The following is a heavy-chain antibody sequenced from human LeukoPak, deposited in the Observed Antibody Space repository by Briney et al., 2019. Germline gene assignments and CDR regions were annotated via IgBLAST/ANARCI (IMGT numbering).Heavy chain of an antibody. J-gene: IGHJ4*02. CDR1: GFTFSTYA. Sequence: GGSLRLSCAGSGFTFSTYAMHWVRQAPGKGLEWVALFSYDGSTQRYADSVKGRFTISRDNSKNSLYLQMNSLRAEDTAVSYWARVPCSGVSCYWCDYWGQGTLVTVSS. CDR3: ARVPCSGVSCYWCDY. V-gene: IGHV3-30-3*01. D-gene: IGHD2-15*01. CDR2: FSYDGSTQ.